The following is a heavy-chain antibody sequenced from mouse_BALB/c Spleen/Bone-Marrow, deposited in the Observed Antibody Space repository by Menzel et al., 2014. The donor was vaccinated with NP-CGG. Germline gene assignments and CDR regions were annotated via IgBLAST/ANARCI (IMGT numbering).Heavy chain of an antibody. CDR1: GYNFISYW. CDR3: ARDYDYDGGYYAMDY. CDR2: INPSTGYT. J-gene: IGHJ4*01. D-gene: IGHD2-4*01. V-gene: IGHV1-7*01. Sequence: QVQLQQSGAELAKPGASVKMSCKASGYNFISYWMHWVKQRPGQGLEWIGYINPSTGYTDYNQKFKDKATLTADKSSSNTYMQLSSLTSEDSEVYYYARDYDYDGGYYAMDYWGQGTSVTVSS.